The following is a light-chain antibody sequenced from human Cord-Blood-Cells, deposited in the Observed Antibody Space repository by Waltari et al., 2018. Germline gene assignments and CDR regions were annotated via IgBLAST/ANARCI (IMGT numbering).Light chain of an antibody. CDR1: QCVSSY. CDR2: YAS. J-gene: IGKJ1*01. CDR3: QQRSNWPRT. Sequence: EIVLTHSPATRSLSQGERATPSCRASQCVSSYLAWYQQKHVPAPSLLIYYASNSATVIPARFGGSGSGTDFTLTIRSLEPEDFAVYYCQQRSNWPRTFGQGTKVEIK. V-gene: IGKV3-11*01.